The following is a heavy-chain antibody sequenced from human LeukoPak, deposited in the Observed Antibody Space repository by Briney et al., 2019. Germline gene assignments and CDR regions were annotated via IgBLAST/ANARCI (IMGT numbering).Heavy chain of an antibody. CDR3: ARAYYDFWSGYGHYYYYYMDV. CDR1: GYTFTSYD. V-gene: IGHV1-8*01. Sequence: ASVKVSCKASGYTFTSYDINWVRQATGQGLEWMGWMNPNSGNTGYAQKFQGRVTMTRNTSISTAYMELSSLRSEDTAVYYCARAYYDFWSGYGHYYYYYMDVWGKGTTVTVSS. J-gene: IGHJ6*03. CDR2: MNPNSGNT. D-gene: IGHD3-3*01.